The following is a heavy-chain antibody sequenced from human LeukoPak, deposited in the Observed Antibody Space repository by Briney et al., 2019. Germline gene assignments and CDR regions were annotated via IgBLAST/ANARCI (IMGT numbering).Heavy chain of an antibody. J-gene: IGHJ4*02. V-gene: IGHV3-30-3*01. D-gene: IGHD6-19*01. CDR2: ISYDGSNK. CDR1: GFTFSSYA. CDR3: ARDNPEYSSGWYTFDY. Sequence: GGSLRLSCAASGFTFSSYAMHWVRQAPGKGLEWVAVISYDGSNKYYADSVKGRFTISRGNSKNTLYLQMNSLRAEDTAVYYCARDNPEYSSGWYTFDYWGQGTLVTVSS.